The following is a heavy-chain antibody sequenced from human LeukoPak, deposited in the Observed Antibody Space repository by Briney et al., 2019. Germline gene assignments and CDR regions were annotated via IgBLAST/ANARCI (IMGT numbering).Heavy chain of an antibody. CDR2: ISAYNGNT. J-gene: IGHJ6*02. CDR3: ARDVPYYYGSGSYFYGMDV. Sequence: ASVKVSCKASGYTFTSYGISCVRQAPGQGLEWMGWISAYNGNTNYAQKLQGRVTMTTDTSTSTAYMELRSLRSDDTAVYYCARDVPYYYGSGSYFYGMDVWGQGTTVTVSS. CDR1: GYTFTSYG. V-gene: IGHV1-18*01. D-gene: IGHD3-10*01.